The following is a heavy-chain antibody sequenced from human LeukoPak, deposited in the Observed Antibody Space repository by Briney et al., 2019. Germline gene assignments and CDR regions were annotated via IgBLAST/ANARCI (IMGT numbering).Heavy chain of an antibody. J-gene: IGHJ3*02. Sequence: GGSLRLSCAASGFTFSTSWMAWVRQAPGKELEWLGNINEDGTIKNYVDSVKGRFTTSRDNAKNSLFLQMLSLRADDTAVYYCARDSGYNAFDIWGLGTMVTVSS. V-gene: IGHV3-7*01. CDR1: GFTFSTSW. CDR2: INEDGTIK. D-gene: IGHD5-18*01. CDR3: ARDSGYNAFDI.